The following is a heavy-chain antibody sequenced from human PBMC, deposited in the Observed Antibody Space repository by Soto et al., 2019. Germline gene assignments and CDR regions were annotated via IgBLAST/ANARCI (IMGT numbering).Heavy chain of an antibody. Sequence: QVQLVQSGAEVKKPGASVKVSCKDSGGTFSSLGINWVRRAPGQGLEWMGGIILISETTHYAQIFQERVTIVADMSTAAYYMELSRLTLEATAVYYCARGLLSHAYDSGCYDAYFHGMDVWGQGTPFTVSS. D-gene: IGHD3-22*01. CDR1: GGTFSSLG. CDR2: IILISETT. J-gene: IGHJ6*02. V-gene: IGHV1-69*06. CDR3: ARGLLSHAYDSGCYDAYFHGMDV.